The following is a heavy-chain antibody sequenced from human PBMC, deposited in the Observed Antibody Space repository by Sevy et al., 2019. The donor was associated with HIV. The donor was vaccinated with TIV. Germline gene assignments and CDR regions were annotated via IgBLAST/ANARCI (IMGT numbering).Heavy chain of an antibody. J-gene: IGHJ6*02. CDR2: ISYDGSNK. D-gene: IGHD5-12*01. CDR1: GFTFSSYG. Sequence: GGSLRLSCAASGFTFSSYGMHWVRQAPGKGLEWVAVISYDGSNKYYADSVKGRFTISRDNSKNTLYLQMNSLRAEDTAVYYCAKDRRDGYNVRYYGMDVWGQGTTVTVSS. CDR3: AKDRRDGYNVRYYGMDV. V-gene: IGHV3-30*18.